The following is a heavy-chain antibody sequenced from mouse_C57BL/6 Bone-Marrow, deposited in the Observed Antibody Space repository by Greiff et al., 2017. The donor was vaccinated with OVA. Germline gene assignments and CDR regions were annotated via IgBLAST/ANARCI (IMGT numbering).Heavy chain of an antibody. J-gene: IGHJ2*01. D-gene: IGHD1-1*01. V-gene: IGHV1-82*01. Sequence: VQVVESGPELVKPGASVKISCKASGYAFSSSWMNWVKQRPGKGLEWIGRIYPGDGDTNYNGKFKGKATLTADKSSSTAYMQLSSLTSEDSAVYFCARSPYYGSSLYYCDYWGQGTTLTVSS. CDR2: IYPGDGDT. CDR1: GYAFSSSW. CDR3: ARSPYYGSSLYYCDY.